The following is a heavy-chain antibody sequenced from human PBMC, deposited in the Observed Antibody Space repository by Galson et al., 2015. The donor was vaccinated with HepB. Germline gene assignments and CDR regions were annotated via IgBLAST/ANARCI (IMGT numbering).Heavy chain of an antibody. V-gene: IGHV3-48*02. CDR3: VRGFWSGHSDVFDI. D-gene: IGHD3-3*01. Sequence: SLRLSCAVSGFIFSDYNMMWVRQAPSKGLDWVSYIRSSGTTMFCAESVKGRFTISRDNAENSLYLQMNSLRDEDTAVYYCVRGFWSGHSDVFDIWGQGTTVIVSS. J-gene: IGHJ3*02. CDR2: IRSSGTTM. CDR1: GFIFSDYN.